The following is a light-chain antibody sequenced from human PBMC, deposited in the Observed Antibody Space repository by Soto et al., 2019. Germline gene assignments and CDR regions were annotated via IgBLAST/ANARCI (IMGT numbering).Light chain of an antibody. CDR3: QHYVTSPGYT. V-gene: IGKV3-20*01. J-gene: IGKJ2*01. CDR2: NTS. CDR1: QSVTSSY. Sequence: EIVVTQSPGTLSLSPGERATLSCRASQSVTSSYLAWYQQKPGQAPRLLIHNTSRRAAGIPDRFSGSGSGTDFTLTISRLEPEDFAVDYCQHYVTSPGYTFGQGTRLEIK.